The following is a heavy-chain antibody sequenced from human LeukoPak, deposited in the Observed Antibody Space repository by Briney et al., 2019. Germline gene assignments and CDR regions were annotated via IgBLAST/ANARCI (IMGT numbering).Heavy chain of an antibody. J-gene: IGHJ4*02. CDR2: INPNSGGT. Sequence: GASVKVSCKASGYTFTGYYMHWVRQAPGQGLEWMGRINPNSGGTNYAQKFQGRVTMTRDTSTSTVYMELSSLRSEDTAVYYCARGPPNWGYDYWGPGTLVTVSS. CDR1: GYTFTGYY. D-gene: IGHD7-27*01. CDR3: ARGPPNWGYDY. V-gene: IGHV1-2*06.